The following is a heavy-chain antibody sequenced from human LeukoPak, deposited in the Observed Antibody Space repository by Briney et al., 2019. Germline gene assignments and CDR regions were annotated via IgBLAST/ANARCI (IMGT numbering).Heavy chain of an antibody. Sequence: GGSLRLSCAASGFTVSSNYMSWVRQAPGKGLEWVSIIYSGGSTFYADSVKGRFTISRDNSKNTLYLQMNSLRAEDTAVYYCAKDGVTWFDPWGQGTLVTVSS. CDR2: IYSGGST. CDR3: AKDGVTWFDP. D-gene: IGHD2-21*02. V-gene: IGHV3-53*01. CDR1: GFTVSSNY. J-gene: IGHJ5*02.